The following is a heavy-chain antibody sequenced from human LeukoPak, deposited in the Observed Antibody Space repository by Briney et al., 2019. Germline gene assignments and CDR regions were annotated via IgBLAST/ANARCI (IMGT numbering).Heavy chain of an antibody. CDR2: ISSSSSTI. J-gene: IGHJ4*02. CDR3: ARSLTKGYCTNGVCRTYYFDY. V-gene: IGHV3-48*01. Sequence: GGSLRLSCAASGFTFSSYSMNWVRQAPGKGLEWVSYISSSSSTIYYADSVKGRFTISRDNAKNSLYLQMNILRAEDTAVYYCARSLTKGYCTNGVCRTYYFDYWGQGTLVTVSS. CDR1: GFTFSSYS. D-gene: IGHD2-8*01.